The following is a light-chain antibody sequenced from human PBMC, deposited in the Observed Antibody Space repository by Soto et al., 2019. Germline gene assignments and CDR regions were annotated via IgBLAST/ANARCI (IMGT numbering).Light chain of an antibody. J-gene: IGKJ1*01. CDR2: GAS. Sequence: EIVMTQSPATLSVSPGERATLSCRASKSFSTNLAWYQQKSGQAPRPLIYGASTRAAGIPARFSGSGSGTEFTLTISSLQSEDFAVYYCQQYNDWPRTFGQGTKVEIK. CDR3: QQYNDWPRT. V-gene: IGKV3-15*01. CDR1: KSFSTN.